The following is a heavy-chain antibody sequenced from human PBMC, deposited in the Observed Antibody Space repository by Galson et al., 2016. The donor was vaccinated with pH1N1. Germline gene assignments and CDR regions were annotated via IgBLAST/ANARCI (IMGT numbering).Heavy chain of an antibody. CDR1: GFRFETYE. CDR3: VRETRDDYNYGNFES. Sequence: SLRLSCAASGFRFETYEMHWVRQAPGKGLEWISYIDSSGSITNNADSVRGRFTISRDNAKDSLYLQMDSLRAEDTAIYYCVRETRDDYNYGNFESWGQGVLVTVSS. CDR2: IDSSGSIT. V-gene: IGHV3-48*03. J-gene: IGHJ4*02. D-gene: IGHD5-24*01.